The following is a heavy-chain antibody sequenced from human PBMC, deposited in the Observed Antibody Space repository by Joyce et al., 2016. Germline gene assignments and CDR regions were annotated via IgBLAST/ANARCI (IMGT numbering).Heavy chain of an antibody. CDR3: ARGAAADTRVGFDI. D-gene: IGHD6-25*01. CDR1: GYTFTDYF. V-gene: IGHV1-2*06. Sequence: QVQLVQSGAEVQKPGASVKVSCKASGYTFTDYFMHWVRQAPGQGLEWMVRINPNRGGTNFAQKFQGRVTMTRDTSNTTAYLELSRLRSDDTAVYYCARGAAADTRVGFDIWGQGTMVTVSS. J-gene: IGHJ3*02. CDR2: INPNRGGT.